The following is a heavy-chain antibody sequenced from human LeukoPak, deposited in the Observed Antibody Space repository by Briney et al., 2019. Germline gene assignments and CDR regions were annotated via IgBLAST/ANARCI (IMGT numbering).Heavy chain of an antibody. D-gene: IGHD3-22*01. Sequence: PGGSLRLSCAASGFTFSSYWMSWVRQAPGKGLEWVANIKQDGSEKYYVDSVKGRFTISRVNAKNSLYLQMNSLRAEDTAVYYCARDQRYSSGYYYSLHDYWGQGTLVTVSS. CDR3: ARDQRYSSGYYYSLHDY. CDR2: IKQDGSEK. CDR1: GFTFSSYW. J-gene: IGHJ4*02. V-gene: IGHV3-7*01.